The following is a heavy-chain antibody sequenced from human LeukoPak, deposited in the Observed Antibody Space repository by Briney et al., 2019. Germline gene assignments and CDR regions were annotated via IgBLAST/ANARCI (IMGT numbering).Heavy chain of an antibody. CDR3: ARSDSSSWHLDY. Sequence: ASVKVSCKASGYTFTGYYMHWVRQAPGQGLEWMGWINPNSGGTNYAQKFQGRVTMTRDTSISTAYMELSRLRSDDTAVYYCARSDSSSWHLDYWGQGTLVTVSS. D-gene: IGHD6-13*01. CDR1: GYTFTGYY. J-gene: IGHJ4*02. CDR2: INPNSGGT. V-gene: IGHV1-2*02.